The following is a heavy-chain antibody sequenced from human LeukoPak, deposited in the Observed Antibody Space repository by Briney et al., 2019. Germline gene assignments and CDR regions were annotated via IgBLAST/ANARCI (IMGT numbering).Heavy chain of an antibody. CDR1: GFTFSSYS. CDR2: ISSSSSYI. CDR3: ARDQYYDSDAFEI. J-gene: IGHJ3*02. V-gene: IGHV3-21*01. D-gene: IGHD3-22*01. Sequence: GGSLRLSCAASGFTFSSYSMNWVRQAPGKGLEWVSSISSSSSYIYYADSVKGRFTISRDNAKNSLYLQMNSLRAEDAAVYYCARDQYYDSDAFEIWGQGTMVTVSS.